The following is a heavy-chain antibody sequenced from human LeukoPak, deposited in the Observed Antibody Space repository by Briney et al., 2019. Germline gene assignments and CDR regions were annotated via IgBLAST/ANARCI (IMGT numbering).Heavy chain of an antibody. V-gene: IGHV1-46*01. CDR2: INPSGGST. Sequence: ASVKVSCKASGYTFTSYGISWVRQAPGQGLEWMGIINPSGGSTSYAQKFQGRVTMTRDTSTSTVYMELSSLRSEDTAVYYCARGLYFGWGSPQYYFDYWGQETRVTVSS. D-gene: IGHD3-10*01. CDR1: GYTFTSYG. CDR3: ARGLYFGWGSPQYYFDY. J-gene: IGHJ4*02.